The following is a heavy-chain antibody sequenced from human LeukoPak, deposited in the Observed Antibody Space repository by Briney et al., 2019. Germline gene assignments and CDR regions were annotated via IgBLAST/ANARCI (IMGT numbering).Heavy chain of an antibody. V-gene: IGHV4-30-2*01. CDR1: GGSISSGGYY. D-gene: IGHD1-26*01. CDR2: IYHSGST. CDR3: ARRVGATRVGEGYYFDY. Sequence: PSQTLSLTCTVSGGSISSGGYYWSWIRQPPGKGLEWIGYIYHSGSTYYNPSLKSRVTISVDRSKNQFSLKLSSVTAADTAVYYCARRVGATRVGEGYYFDYWGQRTLVTVSS. J-gene: IGHJ4*02.